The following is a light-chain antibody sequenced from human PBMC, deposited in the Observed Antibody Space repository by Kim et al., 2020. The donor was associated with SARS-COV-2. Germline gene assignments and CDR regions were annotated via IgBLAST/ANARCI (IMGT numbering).Light chain of an antibody. J-gene: IGKJ1*01. CDR2: AAS. CDR3: QRYDSYPRT. Sequence: DIQMTQSPPSLSASIGDRVTITCRASQGISSWLAWYQQKPEKAPKCLIYAASSLQSGVPSRFSGSGSGTDFTLTISSLQPEDFATYYCQRYDSYPRTFGQGTRVEIK. CDR1: QGISSW. V-gene: IGKV1D-16*01.